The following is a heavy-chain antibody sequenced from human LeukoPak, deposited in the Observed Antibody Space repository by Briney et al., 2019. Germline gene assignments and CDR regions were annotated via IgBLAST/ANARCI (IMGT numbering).Heavy chain of an antibody. D-gene: IGHD3-22*01. J-gene: IGHJ4*02. CDR2: ISYDGSNK. V-gene: IGHV3-30*18. CDR3: AKEGYYYDSSGYYYFDY. CDR1: GITFSSSW. Sequence: GGSLRLSCVAPGITFSSSWMSWVRQAPGKGLEWVAVISYDGSNKYYADSVKGRFTISRDNSKNTLYLQMNSLRAEDTAVYYCAKEGYYYDSSGYYYFDYWGQGTLVTVSS.